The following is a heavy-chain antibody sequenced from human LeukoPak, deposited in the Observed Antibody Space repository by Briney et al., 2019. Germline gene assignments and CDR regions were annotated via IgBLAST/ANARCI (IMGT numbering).Heavy chain of an antibody. CDR3: ARDPNGDYIGAFDM. D-gene: IGHD4-17*01. J-gene: IGHJ3*02. V-gene: IGHV3-23*01. Sequence: GGSLRLSCTASGFSFSAYAMMWVRQAPGKGPEWVSAIRGGGGSAFYADSVKGRFTISRDNSKYTLFLQMNSLRAEDTAVYYCARDPNGDYIGAFDMWGPGTMVTVSS. CDR2: IRGGGGSA. CDR1: GFSFSAYA.